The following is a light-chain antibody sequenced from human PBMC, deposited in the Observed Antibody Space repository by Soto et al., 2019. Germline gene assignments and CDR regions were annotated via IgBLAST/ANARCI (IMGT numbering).Light chain of an antibody. V-gene: IGKV1-5*03. J-gene: IGKJ1*01. CDR2: KAS. Sequence: DIQMTQSPSTLSAPVGDRVTITCRASQSISSWLAWYQQKPGKAPKLLIYKASSLEIGVPSRFSGSGSGTEFTLTISSLQPDDFATYYCQQYNSYSPWSFGQGTKVEIK. CDR3: QQYNSYSPWS. CDR1: QSISSW.